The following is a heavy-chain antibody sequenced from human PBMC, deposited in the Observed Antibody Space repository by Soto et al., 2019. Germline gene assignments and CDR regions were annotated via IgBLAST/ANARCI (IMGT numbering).Heavy chain of an antibody. Sequence: GGSLRLSCAASGFTFSSYGMHWVRQAPGKGLEWVAVISYDGSNKYYADSVKARFTISRDNSKNTLYLQMNSLRAEDTAVYYCAKDGYGSGSYYNFDYWGQGTLVTVSS. CDR1: GFTFSSYG. V-gene: IGHV3-30*18. CDR3: AKDGYGSGSYYNFDY. D-gene: IGHD3-10*01. J-gene: IGHJ4*02. CDR2: ISYDGSNK.